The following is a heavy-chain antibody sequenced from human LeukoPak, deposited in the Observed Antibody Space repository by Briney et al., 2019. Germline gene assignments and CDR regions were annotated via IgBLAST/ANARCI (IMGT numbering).Heavy chain of an antibody. CDR2: IYSGGSI. D-gene: IGHD3-9*01. J-gene: IGHJ6*02. CDR3: ARDKEADYDTLTGHYYYYGMDV. CDR1: GFTVSSNY. Sequence: GGSLRLSCAASGFTVSSNYMSWVRQAPGKGLEWISIIYSGGSIYYADSVKGRFTISRDNSKNTLYVQMNSLRAEDTAVYYCARDKEADYDTLTGHYYYYGMDVWGQGTTVTVSS. V-gene: IGHV3-53*01.